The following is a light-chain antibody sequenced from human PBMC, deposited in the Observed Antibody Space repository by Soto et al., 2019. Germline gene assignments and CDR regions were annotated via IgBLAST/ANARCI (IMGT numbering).Light chain of an antibody. CDR3: QSYDSSLSGYV. Sequence: QSVLTQSPSVSGAPGQRVTISCTGSSSNIGAGYDVSWYQQLPGTAPKFLIYGNTDRPSGVPDRFSGSKSGTSASLAITGLQADDEADYYCQSYDSSLSGYVFGTGTKLTVL. CDR2: GNT. CDR1: SSNIGAGYD. J-gene: IGLJ1*01. V-gene: IGLV1-40*01.